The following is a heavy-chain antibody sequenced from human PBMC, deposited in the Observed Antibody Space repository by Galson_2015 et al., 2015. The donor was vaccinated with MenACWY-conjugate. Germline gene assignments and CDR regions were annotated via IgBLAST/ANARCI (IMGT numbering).Heavy chain of an antibody. CDR2: ISGGGGST. Sequence: SLRLSCAASGFTFSSYSMSWVRQAPGKGLEWVSAISGGGGSTYYADSVKGRFTISRDNPKNTLYLQMNSLRAEDTAVYYCAKKTSGSYRRYFDYWGQGTLVTVSS. CDR3: AKKTSGSYRRYFDY. D-gene: IGHD1-26*01. CDR1: GFTFSSYS. V-gene: IGHV3-23*01. J-gene: IGHJ4*02.